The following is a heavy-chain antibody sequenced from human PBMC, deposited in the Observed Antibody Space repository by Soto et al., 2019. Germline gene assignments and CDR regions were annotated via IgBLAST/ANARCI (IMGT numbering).Heavy chain of an antibody. CDR2: ISAYNGNT. CDR3: ARDTGYCSGGSCYLDY. CDR1: GYTFTSYG. D-gene: IGHD2-15*01. J-gene: IGHJ4*02. Sequence: ASVKVSCKASGYTFTSYGISWVRQAPGQGLEWMGWISAYNGNTNYAQKLQGRVTMTTDTSTSTAYLELRSLRSDDTAVYYCARDTGYCSGGSCYLDYWGQGTLVTVSS. V-gene: IGHV1-18*01.